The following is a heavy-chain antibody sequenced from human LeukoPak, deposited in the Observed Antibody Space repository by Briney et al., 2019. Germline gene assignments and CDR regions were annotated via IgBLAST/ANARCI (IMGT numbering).Heavy chain of an antibody. D-gene: IGHD3-10*01. J-gene: IGHJ6*03. CDR2: IYPCDSDT. CDR1: GYSFTSYW. CDR3: ARWDGYYGSGTPYYYMDV. V-gene: IGHV5-51*01. Sequence: GESLKISCKGSGYSFTSYWIGWVRQMPRKGLEWMGIIYPCDSDTRYSPSFQGQVTISADKSISTAYLQWSSLKASDTAMYYCARWDGYYGSGTPYYYMDVWGKGTTVTVSS.